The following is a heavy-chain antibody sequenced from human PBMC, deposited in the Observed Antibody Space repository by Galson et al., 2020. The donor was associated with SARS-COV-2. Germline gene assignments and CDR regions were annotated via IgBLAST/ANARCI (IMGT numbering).Heavy chain of an antibody. Sequence: TGESLRLSCRAYCLTFNIFWMSWVRQSPRKGLAWVANIDDAGTRTYYVDSVRGRFTISSENAKNSLYLEMNNLRVDDSAVYYCGTAWDYWGQGALVTCSS. V-gene: IGHV3-7*05. J-gene: IGHJ4*02. CDR2: IDDAGTRT. CDR3: GTAWDY. CDR1: CLTFNIFW.